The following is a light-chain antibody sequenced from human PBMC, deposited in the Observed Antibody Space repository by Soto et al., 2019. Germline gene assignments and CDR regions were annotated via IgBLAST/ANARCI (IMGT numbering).Light chain of an antibody. J-gene: IGLJ1*01. Sequence: QSALTQPASVSGSPGQSIAISCTGTSSDVGAYDYVSWYQQHPDKAPKLMIYEVSNRPSGVSDRFSDSKSVNTATLTISGLQAEDEADYYCASYTTTSTRVFGTGTKLTVL. CDR3: ASYTTTSTRV. CDR2: EVS. V-gene: IGLV2-14*03. CDR1: SSDVGAYDY.